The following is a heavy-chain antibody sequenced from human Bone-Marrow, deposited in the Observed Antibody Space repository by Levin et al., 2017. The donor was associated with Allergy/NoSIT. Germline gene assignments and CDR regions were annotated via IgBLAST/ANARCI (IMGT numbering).Heavy chain of an antibody. J-gene: IGHJ3*02. CDR3: ARGIRSDVRVANKEGFDM. D-gene: IGHD2-8*02. CDR1: GFVFSTYA. Sequence: GGPLRLPCAASGFVFSTYAMSWVRQAPGKGLEWFAAIRGSGDKTYYPDPVQARFTTSRANAKNPVFLQMDGLRAEDTAVYYCARGIRSDVRVANKEGFDMWGQGTMVAVSS. CDR2: IRGSGDKT. V-gene: IGHV3-23*01.